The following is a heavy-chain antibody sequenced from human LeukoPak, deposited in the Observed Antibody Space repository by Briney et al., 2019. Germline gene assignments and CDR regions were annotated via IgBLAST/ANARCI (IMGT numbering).Heavy chain of an antibody. Sequence: PGGSLRLSCAASGFTFDDHGMHWVRQAPGKGLEWASGISWSSGIIGYADSVKGRFTISRDNAKNSLYLQMNSLRAEDTAVYYCARGGNGFDYWGQGTLVTVSS. J-gene: IGHJ4*02. CDR1: GFTFDDHG. CDR2: ISWSSGII. D-gene: IGHD2-8*01. CDR3: ARGGNGFDY. V-gene: IGHV3-9*01.